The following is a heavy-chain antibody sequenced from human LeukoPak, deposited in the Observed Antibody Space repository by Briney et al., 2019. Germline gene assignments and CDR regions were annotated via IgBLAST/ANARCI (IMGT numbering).Heavy chain of an antibody. CDR3: ARVAGVDIATIFDY. J-gene: IGHJ4*02. Sequence: SETLSLTCTVSGGSINNYYWSWIRQPPGKGPEWIGFTYYSGSASYNPSLKSRVTISVDTSKNHFSLKLHSVTAADTAVYYCARVAGVDIATIFDYWGQGTLVTVSS. CDR1: GGSINNYY. D-gene: IGHD5-24*01. CDR2: TYYSGSA. V-gene: IGHV4-59*01.